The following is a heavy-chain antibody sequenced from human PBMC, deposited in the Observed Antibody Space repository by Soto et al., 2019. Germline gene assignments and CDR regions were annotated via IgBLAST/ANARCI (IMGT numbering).Heavy chain of an antibody. CDR1: GDSISSSGFY. CDR2: INHSGST. V-gene: IGHV4-39*07. CDR3: ARVPEAAPTGGIP. Sequence: SETLSLTCTVSGDSISSSGFYWGWIRQPPGKGLEWIGEINHSGSTNYNPSLKSRVTISVDTSKNQFSLKLSSVTAADTAVYYCARVPEAAPTGGIPWGQGTLVTVSS. D-gene: IGHD6-6*01. J-gene: IGHJ5*02.